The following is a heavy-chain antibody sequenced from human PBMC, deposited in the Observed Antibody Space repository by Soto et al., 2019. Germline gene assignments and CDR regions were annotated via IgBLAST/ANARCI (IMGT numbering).Heavy chain of an antibody. Sequence: GGSLRLSCATSGFTFSDFYMSWVRQAPGKGPEWVSYISDDGYTIYYADSVKGRFTISRDNAKNSLDLQMTNLRAEDTAVYYCAKPLSPFSSSYLDYWAQGILVTVSS. D-gene: IGHD3-22*01. V-gene: IGHV3-11*01. J-gene: IGHJ4*02. CDR3: AKPLSPFSSSYLDY. CDR1: GFTFSDFY. CDR2: ISDDGYTI.